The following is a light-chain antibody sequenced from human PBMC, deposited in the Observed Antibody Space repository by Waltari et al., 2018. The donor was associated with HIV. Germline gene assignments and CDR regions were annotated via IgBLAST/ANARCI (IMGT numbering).Light chain of an antibody. Sequence: QSALTQHPSVSGSLGQSVTISCTGTSSDVGNYHEVSWYQQSPGTAPKLMIYDVSNGPSGVPDGFSGSKSGNTASLTISGLQAEDEADYYCSSFTTSITVVFGGGTKRTVL. CDR2: DVS. V-gene: IGLV2-18*02. J-gene: IGLJ2*01. CDR3: SSFTTSITVV. CDR1: SSDVGNYHE.